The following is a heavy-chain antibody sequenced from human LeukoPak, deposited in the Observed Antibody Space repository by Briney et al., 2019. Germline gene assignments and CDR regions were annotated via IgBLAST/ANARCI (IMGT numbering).Heavy chain of an antibody. CDR1: GGTFSSYA. CDR3: ARESATTTVVRARPFDI. Sequence: ASVKVSCKASGGTFSSYAISWVRQAPGQGLEWMGWISAYNGNTNYAQKLQGRVTMTTDTSTSTAYMELRSLRSDDTAVYYCARESATTTVVRARPFDIWGQGTMVTVSS. CDR2: ISAYNGNT. J-gene: IGHJ3*02. V-gene: IGHV1-18*01. D-gene: IGHD4-23*01.